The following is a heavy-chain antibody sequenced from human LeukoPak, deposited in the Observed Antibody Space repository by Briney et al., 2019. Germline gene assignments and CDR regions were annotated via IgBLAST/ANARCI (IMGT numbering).Heavy chain of an antibody. CDR2: IILIFGTA. CDR1: GGTFSSYA. V-gene: IGHV1-69*13. J-gene: IGHJ4*02. Sequence: ASVKVSCKASGGTFSSYAISWVRQAPGQGLEWVGGIILIFGTANYAQKFQGRVTITADESTNTAYMELSGLRSEDAAVYYCARGEVPPHYFDYWGQGTLVTVSS. CDR3: ARGEVPPHYFDY.